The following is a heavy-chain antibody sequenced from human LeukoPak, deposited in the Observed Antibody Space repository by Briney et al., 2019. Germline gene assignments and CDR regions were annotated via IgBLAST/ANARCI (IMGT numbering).Heavy chain of an antibody. CDR3: ARDTNGSGNFDY. CDR2: IYYSGST. J-gene: IGHJ4*02. Sequence: SQTLSLTCTVSGGSISSGGYYWSWIRQHPGKGLEWIGYIYYSGSTYYNPSLKSRVTISVDTSKNQFSLKLSSVTAADTAVYYCARDTNGSGNFDYWGQGTLVTVSP. D-gene: IGHD1-26*01. V-gene: IGHV4-31*03. CDR1: GGSISSGGYY.